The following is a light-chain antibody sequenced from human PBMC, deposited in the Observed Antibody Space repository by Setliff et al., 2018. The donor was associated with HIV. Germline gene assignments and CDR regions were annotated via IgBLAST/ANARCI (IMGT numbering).Light chain of an antibody. CDR3: SSYTSSGTLV. CDR1: SSDVGTYDY. J-gene: IGLJ1*01. V-gene: IGLV2-14*01. Sequence: QSALTQPASVSGSPGQSITISCTGTSSDVGTYDYVSWYQQHPGKAPKLMIFEVSSRPSGVSNRFSGSKSGNTASLTISGLQAEDEADYYCSSYTSSGTLVFGTGTKVTVL. CDR2: EVS.